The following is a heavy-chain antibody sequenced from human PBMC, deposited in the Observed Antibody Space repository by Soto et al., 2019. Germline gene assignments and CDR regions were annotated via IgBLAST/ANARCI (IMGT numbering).Heavy chain of an antibody. V-gene: IGHV3-23*01. D-gene: IGHD2-15*01. CDR2: ISGIGRST. CDR1: GFTFSNYA. J-gene: IGHJ4*02. CDR3: ARDGGNICSGGSCYFQAPDY. Sequence: EVQLLESGGGSVQPGGSLRLSCSASGFTFSNYAMSWVRQAPGKGLEWVASISGIGRSTNYADSVKGRFTISRDNSKNTLAVQMSSLRAEDTAVYYCARDGGNICSGGSCYFQAPDYWGQGTLVTVSP.